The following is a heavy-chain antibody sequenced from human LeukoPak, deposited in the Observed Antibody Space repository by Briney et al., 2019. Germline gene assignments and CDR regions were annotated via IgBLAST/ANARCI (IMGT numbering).Heavy chain of an antibody. Sequence: GGSLRLSCAVSGFTFSGFWMSWSRQAPGKGLEWVASINSDGSEGYYADVVKGRFTISRDNAKNSLYLQMNSLRAEDTAVYYCAGSYGDYSRYWFDPWGQGTLVTVSS. V-gene: IGHV3-7*01. CDR2: INSDGSEG. CDR1: GFTFSGFW. CDR3: AGSYGDYSRYWFDP. D-gene: IGHD4-17*01. J-gene: IGHJ5*02.